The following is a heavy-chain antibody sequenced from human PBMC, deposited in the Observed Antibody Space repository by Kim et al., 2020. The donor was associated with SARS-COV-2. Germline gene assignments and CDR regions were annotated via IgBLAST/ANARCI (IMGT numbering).Heavy chain of an antibody. CDR1: GFTFNNAW. D-gene: IGHD3-22*01. CDR2: IKSEADSTTT. Sequence: GGSLRLSCAASGFTFNNAWMTWVRQAPGKRLEWVGRIKSEADSTTTDYAAPGKGRITISRDDLKNTLYLQMNRLKIEDTVIYYCSYYYDSSGSPPFFDYCGQGALGTVSP. CDR3: SYYYDSSGSPPFFDY. J-gene: IGHJ4*02. V-gene: IGHV3-15*01.